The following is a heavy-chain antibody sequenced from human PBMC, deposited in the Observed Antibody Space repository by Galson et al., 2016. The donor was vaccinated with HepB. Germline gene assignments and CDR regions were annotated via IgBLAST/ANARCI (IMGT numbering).Heavy chain of an antibody. Sequence: SLRLSCAASGFTFSSYWMTWVRQAPGKGLEWVANIKQDGSEKYYVDSVKGRFTISRDNAKNSLYLQMNSLRAEDTAVYYCARDSASRILLWFRESPFDPWGQGTLVTVSS. CDR2: IKQDGSEK. J-gene: IGHJ5*02. CDR1: GFTFSSYW. D-gene: IGHD3-10*01. CDR3: ARDSASRILLWFRESPFDP. V-gene: IGHV3-7*01.